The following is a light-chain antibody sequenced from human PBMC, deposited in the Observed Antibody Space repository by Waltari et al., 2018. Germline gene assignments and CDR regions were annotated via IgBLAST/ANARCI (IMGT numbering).Light chain of an antibody. CDR2: ENI. Sequence: QSVLTQPPSVSGAPGQRVTISCTGRSSHFGAGYEVHLYQQLPGTAPKVRIYENINRPSGVPDRFSGSKSGTSASLAITGLQAEDEADYYCQSYDTGLKGYVFGTGTKVTVL. CDR3: QSYDTGLKGYV. V-gene: IGLV1-40*01. CDR1: SSHFGAGYE. J-gene: IGLJ1*01.